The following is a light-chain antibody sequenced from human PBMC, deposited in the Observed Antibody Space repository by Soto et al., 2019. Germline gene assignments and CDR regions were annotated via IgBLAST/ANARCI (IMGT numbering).Light chain of an antibody. Sequence: QSALTQPASVSGSPGQSITISCTGTSSDIGDSNYVSWYQQYPGKVPKLVIYDVSHRPSGVSNRFSGSKSGNPASLTISGLQGEDEADDYCSSSTTPTSLVVFGGGSKLTVL. CDR2: DVS. CDR1: SSDIGDSNY. V-gene: IGLV2-14*01. J-gene: IGLJ3*02. CDR3: SSSTTPTSLVV.